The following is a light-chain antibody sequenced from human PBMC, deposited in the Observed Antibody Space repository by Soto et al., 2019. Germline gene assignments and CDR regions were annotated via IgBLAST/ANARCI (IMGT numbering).Light chain of an antibody. V-gene: IGKV1-5*01. Sequence: DIQMTQSPSTLSASIGDRVTITCRASQTINNWLAWYQQKPGKAPNLLIYHASNLETGVPSRFSGSAFGTELTLNIRSMQPDDFATFYFQHYNSYPWTFGQGTKVEIK. CDR3: QHYNSYPWT. CDR1: QTINNW. J-gene: IGKJ1*01. CDR2: HAS.